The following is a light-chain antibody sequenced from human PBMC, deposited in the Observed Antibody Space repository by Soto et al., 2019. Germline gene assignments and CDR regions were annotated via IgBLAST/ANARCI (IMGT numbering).Light chain of an antibody. CDR1: QSVSSNY. V-gene: IGKV3-20*01. J-gene: IGKJ1*01. Sequence: EIVLTQSPGTLSLSPGERATLSCRARQSVSSNYLARYQQKPGQAPRLLIYGASSRATGIPDRFSGSGSGTDFTLTIRRLEPEDFAVYYCQQYGSSYPWTFGQGTKVEIK. CDR3: QQYGSSYPWT. CDR2: GAS.